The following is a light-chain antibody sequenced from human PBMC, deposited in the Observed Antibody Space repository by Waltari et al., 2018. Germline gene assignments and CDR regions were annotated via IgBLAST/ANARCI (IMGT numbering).Light chain of an antibody. CDR1: QSVSRH. CDR3: LHRSNWPPLFT. V-gene: IGKV3-11*01. Sequence: EIVLTQSPVTLSLSPGEIATLSCRASQSVSRHLAWYQQKPGKAPRLLIYDTFSRASGIPARFSGSGSGTDFTLTISSLEPEDFAVYYCLHRSNWPPLFTFGPGTKVDIK. J-gene: IGKJ3*01. CDR2: DTF.